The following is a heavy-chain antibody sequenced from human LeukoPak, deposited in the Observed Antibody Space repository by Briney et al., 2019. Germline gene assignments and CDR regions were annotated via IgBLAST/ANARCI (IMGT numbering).Heavy chain of an antibody. CDR2: ISSSSSYI. CDR1: GFTFSSYS. J-gene: IGHJ6*02. V-gene: IGHV3-21*01. Sequence: PGGSLRLSCAASGFTFSSYSMNWVRQAPGKGLEWVSSISSSSSYIYYADSVKGRFTISRDNAKNSLYLQMNSLRAEDTAVYYCARDIAEGPKMDVWGQGTTVPVSS. D-gene: IGHD2-21*01. CDR3: ARDIAEGPKMDV.